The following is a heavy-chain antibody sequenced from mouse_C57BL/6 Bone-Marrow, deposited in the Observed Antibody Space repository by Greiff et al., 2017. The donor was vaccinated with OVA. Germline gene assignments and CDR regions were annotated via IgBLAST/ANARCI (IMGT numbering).Heavy chain of an antibody. V-gene: IGHV1-22*01. J-gene: IGHJ3*01. D-gene: IGHD2-1*01. CDR1: GYTFTDYN. CDR2: INPNNGGT. Sequence: EVQRVESGPELVKPGASVKMSCKASGYTFTDYNMHWVKQSHGKSLEWIGYINPNNGGTSYNQKFKGKATLTVNKSSSTAYMELRSLTSEDSAVYYCAIYYGNFTWFAYWGQGTLVTVSA. CDR3: AIYYGNFTWFAY.